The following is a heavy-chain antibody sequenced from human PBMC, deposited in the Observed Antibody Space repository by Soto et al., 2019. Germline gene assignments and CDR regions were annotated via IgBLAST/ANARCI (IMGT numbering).Heavy chain of an antibody. CDR1: SGPDRSHN. CDR2: VYYTGDT. CDR3: VRQGIDYLHGLVDV. D-gene: IGHD4-17*01. V-gene: IGHV4-59*08. Sequence: QVQLQQSDPRLVKPSETLSLTCTVSSGPDRSHNWGWIRQPPGRGLEWIGYVYYTGDTAYNPSLRSRVTISADTSTNDISLTLSSVTAADTAVYYCVRQGIDYLHGLVDVWGQGTTVSVSS. J-gene: IGHJ6*02.